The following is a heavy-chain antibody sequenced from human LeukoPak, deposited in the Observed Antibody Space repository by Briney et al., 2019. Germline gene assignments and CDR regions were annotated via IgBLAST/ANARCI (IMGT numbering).Heavy chain of an antibody. CDR3: ARDLGQYYDTSDNWFDP. Sequence: GGSLRLSCAACGFTFSSYDMHWVRQATGKGLEWVSRINSDGINTSYADSVKGRFTISRDNAKNTLNLQMNSLRAEDTAVYYCARDLGQYYDTSDNWFDPWGQGTLVTVSS. V-gene: IGHV3-74*01. J-gene: IGHJ5*02. D-gene: IGHD3-22*01. CDR2: INSDGINT. CDR1: GFTFSSYD.